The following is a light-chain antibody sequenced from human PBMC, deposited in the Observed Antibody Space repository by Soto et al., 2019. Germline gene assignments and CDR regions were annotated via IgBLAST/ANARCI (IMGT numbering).Light chain of an antibody. J-gene: IGKJ4*01. V-gene: IGKV2-28*01. CDR3: MQALQTPLT. Sequence: DNVMTQSPLSLPVSPGEPASISCRSSQRLLHRNGYNYLDWYLQKPGQSPQLLIHLGSNRASGVPDRFSGSGSGTDFTLKISRVEAEDVGVYYCMQALQTPLTFGGGTKVEIK. CDR1: QRLLHRNGYNY. CDR2: LGS.